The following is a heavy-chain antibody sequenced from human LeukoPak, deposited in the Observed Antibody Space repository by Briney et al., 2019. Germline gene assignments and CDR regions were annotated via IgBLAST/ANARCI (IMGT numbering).Heavy chain of an antibody. CDR1: GFTFSDYY. CDR2: ISSSGSTI. V-gene: IGHV3-11*01. Sequence: EGSLRLSCAASGFTFSDYYMSWIRQAPGKGLEWVSYISSSGSTIYYADSVKGRFTISRDNAKNSLYLQMNSLRAEDTAVYYCASFVGYSYVLNYWGQGTLVTVSS. D-gene: IGHD5-18*01. CDR3: ASFVGYSYVLNY. J-gene: IGHJ4*02.